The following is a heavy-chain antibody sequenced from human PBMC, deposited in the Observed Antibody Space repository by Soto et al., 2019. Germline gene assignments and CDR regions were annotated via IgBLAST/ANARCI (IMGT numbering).Heavy chain of an antibody. CDR1: GGSISSSNW. CDR2: IYHSGSA. Sequence: PSETLSLTCAVSGGSISSSNWWSWVRQPPGKGLEWIGEIYHSGSANYNPSLKSRVTISVDKSKNQFTLQLTSVTVAGTAVYDGATSYGNAWYTYWGKGTQVTVSS. D-gene: IGHD6-13*01. CDR3: ATSYGNAWYTY. J-gene: IGHJ4*02. V-gene: IGHV4-4*02.